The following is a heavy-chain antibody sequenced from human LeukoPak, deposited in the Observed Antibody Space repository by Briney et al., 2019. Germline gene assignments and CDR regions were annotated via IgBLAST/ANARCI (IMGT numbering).Heavy chain of an antibody. CDR1: GFTFSSYA. D-gene: IGHD1-26*01. Sequence: GGSLRLSCAASGFTFSSYAMSWVCQAPEKGLEWVSTISGSGGGTYYADSVKGRFTISRDDSKNTLYLQMNSLRAEDTAVYYCVKDLGRYRNNCFDYWGQGTLVTVSS. CDR3: VKDLGRYRNNCFDY. J-gene: IGHJ4*02. V-gene: IGHV3-23*01. CDR2: ISGSGGGT.